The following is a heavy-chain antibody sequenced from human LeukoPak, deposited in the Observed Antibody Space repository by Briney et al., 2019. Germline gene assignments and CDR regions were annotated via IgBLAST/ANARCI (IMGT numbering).Heavy chain of an antibody. CDR2: IYYSGST. Sequence: SETLSLTCTVSGGSISSYYWSWIRQPPGKGLEWIGYIYYSGSTNYNPSLKSRVTISVDTSKNQFSLKLSSVTAADTAVYYCARADYGDYVPDYWGQGTLVTVSS. V-gene: IGHV4-59*01. CDR1: GGSISSYY. CDR3: ARADYGDYVPDY. J-gene: IGHJ4*02. D-gene: IGHD4-17*01.